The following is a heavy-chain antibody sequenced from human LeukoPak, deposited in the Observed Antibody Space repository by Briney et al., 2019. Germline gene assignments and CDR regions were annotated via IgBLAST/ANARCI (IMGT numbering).Heavy chain of an antibody. V-gene: IGHV3-66*01. CDR1: GFTVSSNY. CDR3: ARDYYDSSGVDY. J-gene: IGHJ4*02. Sequence: QAGGSLRLSCAASGFTVSSNYMSWVRQAPGKGLEWVSVIYSGGSTYYADSVKGRFTISRDNSKNTLYLQMNSLRAKDTAVYYCARDYYDSSGVDYWGQGTLVTVSS. CDR2: IYSGGST. D-gene: IGHD3-22*01.